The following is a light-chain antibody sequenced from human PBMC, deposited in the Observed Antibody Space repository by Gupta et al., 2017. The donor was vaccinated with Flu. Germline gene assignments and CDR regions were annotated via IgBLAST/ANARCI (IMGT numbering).Light chain of an antibody. CDR2: ANN. J-gene: IGLJ2*01. CDR1: SSSIGSAS. Sequence: TCSGGSSSIGSASVDWYQQVPGMAPRLLIFANNQRPAGVPGRFSGSKSGTSASLAISGLQPEDEGDYYCATWIDALSGQVFGGGTKLFVL. CDR3: ATWIDALSGQV. V-gene: IGLV1-44*01.